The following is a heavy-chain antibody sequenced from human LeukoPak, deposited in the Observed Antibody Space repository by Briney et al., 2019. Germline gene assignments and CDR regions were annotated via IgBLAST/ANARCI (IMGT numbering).Heavy chain of an antibody. CDR1: GGTFSSYA. D-gene: IGHD4-17*01. Sequence: SVKVSCKASGGTFSSYAISWARQAPGQGLEWMGGIIPIFGTANYAQKFQGRVTITADESTSTAYMELSSLRSEDTAVYYCARLGLYGDYSAFDYWGQGTLVTVSS. CDR3: ARLGLYGDYSAFDY. J-gene: IGHJ4*02. CDR2: IIPIFGTA. V-gene: IGHV1-69*13.